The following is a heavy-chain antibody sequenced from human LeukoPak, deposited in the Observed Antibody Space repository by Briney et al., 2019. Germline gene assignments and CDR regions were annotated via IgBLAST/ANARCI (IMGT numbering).Heavy chain of an antibody. V-gene: IGHV3-7*01. CDR3: ARADYVWGSYRSDAFDI. D-gene: IGHD3-16*02. CDR2: IKQDGSEK. CDR1: GFTFSSYW. Sequence: GGPLRLSFAASGFTFSSYWMSWVRQAPGKGLEWVANIKQDGSEKYYVDSVKGRFTISRDNAKNSLYLQMNSLRAEDTAVYYCARADYVWGSYRSDAFDIWGQGTMVTVSS. J-gene: IGHJ3*02.